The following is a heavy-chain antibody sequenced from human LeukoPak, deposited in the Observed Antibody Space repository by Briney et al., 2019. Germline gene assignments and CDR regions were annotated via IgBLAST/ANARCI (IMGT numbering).Heavy chain of an antibody. D-gene: IGHD3-10*01. J-gene: IGHJ5*02. V-gene: IGHV4-31*03. CDR3: ARDREYYGSGGYSNWFDP. CDR1: GGSISSGGYY. Sequence: SETLSLTCTVSGGSISSGGYYWSWIRQHPGKGLEWIGYIYYSGSTYYNPSLKSRVTISVDTSKNQFSLKLSSVTAADTAVYYCARDREYYGSGGYSNWFDPWGQGTLVTVSS. CDR2: IYYSGST.